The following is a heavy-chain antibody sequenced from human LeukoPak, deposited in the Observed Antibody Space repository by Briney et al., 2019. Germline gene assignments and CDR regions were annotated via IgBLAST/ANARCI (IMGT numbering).Heavy chain of an antibody. CDR1: GFTLSNYV. Sequence: GGSLRLSCSASGFTLSNYVMHWVRQAPGKGLEYVSAMTSNGGSTYYAESVKGRFTFSRDNSKNTLYLQMSSLRAEVTAVYYCVKEGGRVHYGSGGSFDSWGQGTLVTVSS. J-gene: IGHJ4*02. V-gene: IGHV3-64D*09. D-gene: IGHD3-10*01. CDR3: VKEGGRVHYGSGGSFDS. CDR2: MTSNGGST.